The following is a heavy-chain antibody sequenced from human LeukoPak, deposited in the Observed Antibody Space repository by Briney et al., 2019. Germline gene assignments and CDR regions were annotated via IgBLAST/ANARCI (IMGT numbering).Heavy chain of an antibody. CDR2: IKHYGSEK. V-gene: IGHV3-7*04. D-gene: IGHD3-10*01. Sequence: GGSLRLSCVASGFTFSSYWMSWVRQAPGKGLEWVANIKHYGSEKYYVDSVKGRFTTSRDNANNSLYLQMNSLRAEDTAVYYCARDLSYHGSGSYDCWGQGTLVTVSS. CDR1: GFTFSSYW. J-gene: IGHJ4*02. CDR3: ARDLSYHGSGSYDC.